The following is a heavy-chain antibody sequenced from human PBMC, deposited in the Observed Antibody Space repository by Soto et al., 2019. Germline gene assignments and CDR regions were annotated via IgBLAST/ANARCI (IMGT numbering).Heavy chain of an antibody. Sequence: SGGSLRLSCAASGFTFSSYSMNWVRQAPWKGLEWVSSISSSSSYIYYADSVKGRFTISRDNAKNSLYLQMNSLRAEDTAVYYCHLGELSLFSLEPSFDYWSQGTLVTV. J-gene: IGHJ4*02. CDR2: ISSSSSYI. D-gene: IGHD3-16*02. V-gene: IGHV3-21*01. CDR1: GFTFSSYS. CDR3: HLGELSLFSLEPSFDY.